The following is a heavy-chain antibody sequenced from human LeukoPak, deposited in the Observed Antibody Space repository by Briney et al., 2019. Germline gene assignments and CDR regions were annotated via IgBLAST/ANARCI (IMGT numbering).Heavy chain of an antibody. J-gene: IGHJ4*02. V-gene: IGHV3-30*02. CDR2: IRYDGSNK. CDR3: AKQERSYSSGWYVFDY. CDR1: GFTFSSYG. D-gene: IGHD6-19*01. Sequence: GGSLRLSCAASGFTFSSYGMHWVRQAPGKGLEWVAFIRYDGSNKYYADSVKGRFTISRDNSKNTLYLQMNSLRAEDTAVYYCAKQERSYSSGWYVFDYWGQGTLVIVSS.